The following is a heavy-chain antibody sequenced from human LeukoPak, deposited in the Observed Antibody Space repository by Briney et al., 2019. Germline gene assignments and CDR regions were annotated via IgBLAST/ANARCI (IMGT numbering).Heavy chain of an antibody. D-gene: IGHD3-9*01. V-gene: IGHV3-48*01. CDR3: ARVQLNYDILTGYYKEAYNWFDP. CDR1: GFTFSSYS. CDR2: ISSSSSTI. J-gene: IGHJ5*02. Sequence: GGSLRLSCAASGFTFSSYSMNWVRQAPGKGLEWVSYISSSSSTIYYADSVKGRFTISRDNAKNSLYLQMNSLRAGDTAVYYCARVQLNYDILTGYYKEAYNWFDPWGQGTLVTVSS.